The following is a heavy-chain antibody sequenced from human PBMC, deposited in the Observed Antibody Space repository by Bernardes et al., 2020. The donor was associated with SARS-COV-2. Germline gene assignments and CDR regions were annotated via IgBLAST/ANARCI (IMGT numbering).Heavy chain of an antibody. D-gene: IGHD3-10*01. CDR2: IWYDGSNK. Sequence: GRSLRVSCAASGFTFSSYGMHWVRQAPGKGLEWVAVIWYDGSNKYYADSVKGRFTISRDNSKNTLYLQMNSLRAEDTAVYYCARDGGVGELLILYYGMDVWGQGTTVTVSS. V-gene: IGHV3-33*01. J-gene: IGHJ6*02. CDR1: GFTFSSYG. CDR3: ARDGGVGELLILYYGMDV.